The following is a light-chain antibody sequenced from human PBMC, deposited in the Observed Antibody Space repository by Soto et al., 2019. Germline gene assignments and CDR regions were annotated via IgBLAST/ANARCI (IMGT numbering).Light chain of an antibody. CDR3: TSYAGSNIWV. Sequence: QSALTQPPSVSGSPGQSVTISCTGTSSDVGAFNYVSWYQQYPGKAPKLMIYEVNKRPSGVSDRFSASKSGKTASLTVSGHHPDEESYYHCTSYAGSNIWVFGGGTKLTVL. V-gene: IGLV2-8*01. CDR1: SSDVGAFNY. CDR2: EVN. J-gene: IGLJ3*02.